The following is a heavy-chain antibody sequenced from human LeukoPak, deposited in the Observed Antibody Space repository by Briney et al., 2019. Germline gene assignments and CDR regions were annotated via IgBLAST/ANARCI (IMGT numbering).Heavy chain of an antibody. V-gene: IGHV1-8*03. CDR3: ARGRVSPDGRAYYFDY. Sequence: ASVKVSCKASGGTFSSYAINWVRQATGQGLEWMGWMNPNSGNTGYAQKFQGRVTITRNTSISTAYMELSSLRSEDTAVYYCARGRVSPDGRAYYFDYWGQGTLVTVSS. J-gene: IGHJ4*02. CDR2: MNPNSGNT. D-gene: IGHD3-10*01. CDR1: GGTFSSYA.